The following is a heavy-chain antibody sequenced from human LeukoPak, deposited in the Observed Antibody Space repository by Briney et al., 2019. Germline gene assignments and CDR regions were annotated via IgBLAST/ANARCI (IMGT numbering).Heavy chain of an antibody. V-gene: IGHV3-21*01. CDR3: ARSKTTVVTRSDY. D-gene: IGHD4-23*01. Sequence: GGSLRPSCAASGFTFSSYSMNWVRQAPGKGLEWVSSISSSSSYIYYADSVKGRFTISRDNAKNSLYLQMNSLRAEDTAVYYCARSKTTVVTRSDYWGQGTLVTVSS. CDR2: ISSSSSYI. CDR1: GFTFSSYS. J-gene: IGHJ4*02.